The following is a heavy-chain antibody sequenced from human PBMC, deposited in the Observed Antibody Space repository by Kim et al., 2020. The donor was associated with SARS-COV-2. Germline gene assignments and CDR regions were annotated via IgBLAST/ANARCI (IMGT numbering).Heavy chain of an antibody. CDR2: ISSSSSYI. D-gene: IGHD6-13*01. CDR3: ARDQYSGIAAPDY. CDR1: GFTFSSYS. Sequence: GGSLRLSCAASGFTFSSYSMNWVRQAPGKGLEWVSSISSSSSYIYYADSVKGRFTISRDNAKNSLYLQMNSLRAEDTAVYYCARDQYSGIAAPDYWGQGTLVTVSS. J-gene: IGHJ4*02. V-gene: IGHV3-21*01.